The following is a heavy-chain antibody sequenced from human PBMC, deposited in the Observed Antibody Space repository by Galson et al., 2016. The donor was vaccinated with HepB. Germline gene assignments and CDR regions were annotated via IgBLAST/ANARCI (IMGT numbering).Heavy chain of an antibody. CDR1: GFSFSSYA. V-gene: IGHV3-23*01. J-gene: IGHJ6*02. CDR3: AKRPYSYGWHYGMDV. Sequence: SLRLSCAASGFSFSSYAMSWVRQAPGKGLEWVSGITSGGTTYYDDSVKGRFTISRDNFKNILYLQMKSLRDEDTAVYYCAKRPYSYGWHYGMDVWGQGTTVTVSS. CDR2: ITSGGTT. D-gene: IGHD5-18*01.